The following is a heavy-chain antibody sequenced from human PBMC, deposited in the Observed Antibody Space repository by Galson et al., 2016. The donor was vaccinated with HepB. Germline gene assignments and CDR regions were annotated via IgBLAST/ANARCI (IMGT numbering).Heavy chain of an antibody. CDR1: GYTLTSHY. Sequence: SCKASGYTLTSHYMHWVRQAPGQGLEWMGVISPTGGTTTYAQRFQGRITITRDRSTSTVYMEMSSLRSEDTALYYCARAPLWGLARFDLWGQGTLVTVST. CDR3: ARAPLWGLARFDL. J-gene: IGHJ5*02. V-gene: IGHV1-46*01. CDR2: ISPTGGTT. D-gene: IGHD2-21*02.